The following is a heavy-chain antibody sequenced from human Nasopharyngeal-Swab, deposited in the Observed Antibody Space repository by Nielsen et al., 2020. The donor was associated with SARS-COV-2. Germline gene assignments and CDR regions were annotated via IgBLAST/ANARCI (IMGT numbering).Heavy chain of an antibody. CDR3: TTGRPGIAVAGTDY. D-gene: IGHD6-19*01. Sequence: SPGDGLAWVGRIKSKTDGGTTDYAAPVKGRFTISRDDSKNTLYLQMNSLKTEDTAVYYCTTGRPGIAVAGTDYWGQGTLVTVSS. V-gene: IGHV3-15*01. J-gene: IGHJ4*02. CDR2: IKSKTDGGTT.